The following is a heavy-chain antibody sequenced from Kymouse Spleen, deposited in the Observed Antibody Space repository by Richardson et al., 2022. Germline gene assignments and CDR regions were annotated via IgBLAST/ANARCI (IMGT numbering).Heavy chain of an antibody. Sequence: EVQLVESGGGLVQPGGSLKLSCAASGFTFSGSAMHWVRQASGKGLEWVGRIRSKANSYATAYAASVKGRFTISRDDSKNTAYLQMNSLKTEDTAVYYCITGTTILDYWGQGTLVTVSS. J-gene: IGHJ4*02. CDR3: ITGTTILDY. D-gene: IGHD1-7*01. CDR2: IRSKANSYAT. V-gene: IGHV3-73*02. CDR1: GFTFSGSA.